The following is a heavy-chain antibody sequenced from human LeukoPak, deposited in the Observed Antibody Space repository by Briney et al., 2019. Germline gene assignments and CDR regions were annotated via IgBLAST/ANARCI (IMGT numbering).Heavy chain of an antibody. CDR1: GGSISSGGYS. J-gene: IGHJ3*02. Sequence: SQTLSLTCAVSGGSISSGGYSRSWIRQPPGKGLEWIGYIYHSGSTYYNPSLKSRVTISVDRSKNQFSLKLSSVTAADTAVYYCAVAYDSSGLDAFDIWGQGTMVTVSS. CDR3: AVAYDSSGLDAFDI. V-gene: IGHV4-30-2*01. CDR2: IYHSGST. D-gene: IGHD3-22*01.